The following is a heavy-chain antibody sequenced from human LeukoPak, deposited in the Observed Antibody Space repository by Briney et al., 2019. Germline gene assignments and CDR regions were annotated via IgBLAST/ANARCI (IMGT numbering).Heavy chain of an antibody. D-gene: IGHD6-19*01. J-gene: IGHJ6*03. Sequence: SVKVSCKASGGTFSSYAISWVRQAPGQGLEWMGGIIPIFGTANYAQKFQGRVTITADKSTSTAYMELSSLRSEDTAVYYCARGVAGAYYYYYMDVWGKGTTVTVSS. V-gene: IGHV1-69*06. CDR3: ARGVAGAYYYYYMDV. CDR2: IIPIFGTA. CDR1: GGTFSSYA.